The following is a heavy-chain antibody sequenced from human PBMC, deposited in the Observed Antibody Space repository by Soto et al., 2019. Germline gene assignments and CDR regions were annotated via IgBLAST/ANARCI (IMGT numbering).Heavy chain of an antibody. CDR1: GGSISSGGDY. D-gene: IGHD5-12*01. V-gene: IGHV4-31*03. Sequence: QVQLQESGPGLVKPSQTLSLTCTVSGGSISSGGDYWSWIRQHPGKGLEWIGYIYYSGSTYYNPSLKSRVTISVDTSKNQFSLKLSSVTAADTAVYYCARARGVATIVYYYGMDVWGQGTTVTVSS. CDR3: ARARGVATIVYYYGMDV. CDR2: IYYSGST. J-gene: IGHJ6*02.